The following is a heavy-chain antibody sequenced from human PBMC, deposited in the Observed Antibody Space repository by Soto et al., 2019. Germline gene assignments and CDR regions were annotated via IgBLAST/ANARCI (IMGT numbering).Heavy chain of an antibody. V-gene: IGHV4-4*02. Sequence: SETLSLTCAVSGDSIGRSTNWWSWVRQPPGKGLEWIGEIYPSGSANYNPSLKSRVTISVDTSKNLFSLKLNSVTAADTAVYYCARDPPLFGVPPRYYGMDVWGPGPTVTVSS. D-gene: IGHD3-3*01. J-gene: IGHJ6*02. CDR3: ARDPPLFGVPPRYYGMDV. CDR1: GDSIGRSTNW. CDR2: IYPSGSA.